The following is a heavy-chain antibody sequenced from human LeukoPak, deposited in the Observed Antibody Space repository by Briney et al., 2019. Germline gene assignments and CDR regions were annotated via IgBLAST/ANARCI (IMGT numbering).Heavy chain of an antibody. Sequence: SETLSLTCAVYGGSFSGYYWSWIRQPPGKGLEWIGEINHSGSTNYNPSLKSRVTISVDTSKNQFSLKLSSVTAADTAVYYCARKSRGVLWFGDRSGYFDYWGREPWSPSPQ. J-gene: IGHJ4*02. V-gene: IGHV4-34*01. D-gene: IGHD3-10*01. CDR1: GGSFSGYY. CDR2: INHSGST. CDR3: ARKSRGVLWFGDRSGYFDY.